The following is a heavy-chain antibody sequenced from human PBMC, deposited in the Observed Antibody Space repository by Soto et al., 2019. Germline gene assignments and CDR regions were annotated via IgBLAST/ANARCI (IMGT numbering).Heavy chain of an antibody. V-gene: IGHV4-4*02. J-gene: IGHJ5*01. CDR3: AELTSQGPPFDS. D-gene: IGHD1-7*01. CDR1: GGSVSTSDW. CDR2: IYQSGKT. Sequence: PSETLSLTCTVSGGSVSTSDWWAWVRQPPGKGLQWIGEIYQSGKTNYNPSLRSQVTISVDRSKNEFSLKLSYLTAADTAVYYWAELTSQGPPFDSCGQGRPVTVYS.